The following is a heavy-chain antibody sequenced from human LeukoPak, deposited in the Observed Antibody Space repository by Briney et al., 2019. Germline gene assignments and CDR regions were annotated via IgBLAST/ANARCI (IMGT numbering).Heavy chain of an antibody. D-gene: IGHD6-19*01. J-gene: IGHJ4*02. Sequence: ASVKVSCKASGYTFTGYYMHWVRQAPGQGLEWMGWINPNSGGTNYAQEFQGRVTMTRDTSISTAYMELSRLRSDDTAVYYCARVRGSSGWYSAVGYWGQGTLVTVSS. CDR1: GYTFTGYY. CDR3: ARVRGSSGWYSAVGY. CDR2: INPNSGGT. V-gene: IGHV1-2*02.